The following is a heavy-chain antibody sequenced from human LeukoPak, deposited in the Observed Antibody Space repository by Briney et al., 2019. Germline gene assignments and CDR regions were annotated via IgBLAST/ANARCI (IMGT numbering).Heavy chain of an antibody. CDR2: MNIDGSEK. CDR3: ARDPVEWELLLDC. D-gene: IGHD1-26*01. CDR1: GFSISSHW. V-gene: IGHV3-7*01. J-gene: IGHJ4*02. Sequence: GGSLRLSCVASGFSISSHWMRWLRQAPGKRPEWVANMNIDGSEKYYADSVKGRFAISRDNARNSVYLQMNSLRVEDTAVYYCARDPVEWELLLDCWGQGTLVTVSS.